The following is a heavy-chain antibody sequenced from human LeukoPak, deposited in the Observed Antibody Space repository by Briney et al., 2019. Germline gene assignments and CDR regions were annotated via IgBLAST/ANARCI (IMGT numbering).Heavy chain of an antibody. CDR3: ARTAMVPAAMHTWCFDL. Sequence: SETLSLTCTVSGGSISSYYWSWIRQPPGKGLEWIGYIYYSESTNYNPSLKSRVTISVDTSKNQFSLKVSSVTAADTAVYYCARTAMVPAAMHTWCFDLWGRGTLVTVSS. CDR2: IYYSEST. CDR1: GGSISSYY. D-gene: IGHD2-2*01. J-gene: IGHJ2*01. V-gene: IGHV4-59*01.